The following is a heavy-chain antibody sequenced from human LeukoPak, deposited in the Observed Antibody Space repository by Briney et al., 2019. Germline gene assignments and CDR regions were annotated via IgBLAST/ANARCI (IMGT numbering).Heavy chain of an antibody. V-gene: IGHV3-21*01. D-gene: IGHD3-22*01. CDR2: ISSSSSYI. Sequence: GGSLRLSCAASGFTFSSYSMNWVRQAPGKGLEWVSSISSSSSYIYYADSVKGRFTISRDNAKNSLYLQMNSLRAEDTAVYYCARGGSYYYDSSGYEVYWGQGTLVTVSS. CDR1: GFTFSSYS. J-gene: IGHJ4*02. CDR3: ARGGSYYYDSSGYEVY.